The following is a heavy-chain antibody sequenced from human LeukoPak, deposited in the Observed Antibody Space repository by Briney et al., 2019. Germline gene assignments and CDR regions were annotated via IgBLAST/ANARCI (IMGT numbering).Heavy chain of an antibody. J-gene: IGHJ3*02. CDR2: IYTSGST. CDR1: GGSISSYY. Sequence: SETLSLTCTVSGGSISSYYWSWIRQPAGKGLEWIGRIYTSGSTNYNPSLKSRVTMSVDTSKNQFSLKLSSVTAADTAVYYCARDNRVGATRRSAFDIWGQGTMVTVSS. CDR3: ARDNRVGATRRSAFDI. V-gene: IGHV4-4*07. D-gene: IGHD1-26*01.